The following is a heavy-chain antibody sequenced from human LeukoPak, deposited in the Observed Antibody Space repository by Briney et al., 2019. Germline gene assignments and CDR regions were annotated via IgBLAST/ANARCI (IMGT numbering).Heavy chain of an antibody. J-gene: IGHJ5*02. V-gene: IGHV1-2*02. Sequence: ASVKVSCKGSGYTFIGDFIHWLRQPAGQGLEWMGWINSDSGSTNYARKFQGRVTMTRDTSISTAYMELSSLRSDDTAVFYCARGNIATRRGANWFDPWGQGTLVTVSS. CDR1: GYTFIGDF. D-gene: IGHD6-6*01. CDR2: INSDSGST. CDR3: ARGNIATRRGANWFDP.